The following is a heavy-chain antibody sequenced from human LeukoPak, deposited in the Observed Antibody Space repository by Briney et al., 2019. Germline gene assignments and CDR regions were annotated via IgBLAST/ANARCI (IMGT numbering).Heavy chain of an antibody. V-gene: IGHV1-2*02. D-gene: IGHD3-10*01. Sequence: GASVKVSCKASGYTFTGYYIHWVRQAPGQGLEGMGWMNPNSGATNYAQKFQDRVTMTRDRSISTAYMELSRLRSDDTALYYCARGRRSTMVRGVSGFWFDPWGQGTLVTVSS. J-gene: IGHJ5*02. CDR3: ARGRRSTMVRGVSGFWFDP. CDR1: GYTFTGYY. CDR2: MNPNSGAT.